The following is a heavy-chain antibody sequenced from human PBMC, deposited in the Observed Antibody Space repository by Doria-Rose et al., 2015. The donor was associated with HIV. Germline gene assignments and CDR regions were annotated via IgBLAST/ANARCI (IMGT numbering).Heavy chain of an antibody. D-gene: IGHD6-13*01. J-gene: IGHJ4*02. CDR3: ARIKSSRWYHKYYFDF. V-gene: IGHV2-26*01. CDR1: GVSLSSPGMG. CDR2: IFSDHER. Sequence: QVTLKESGPVLVKPTETLTLTCTVSGVSLSSPGMGVSWIRQPPGEALEWLANIFSDHERSYKTSLKSRLTIASGTSKSQVVLTRTDMDPVDTATYYCARIKSSRWYHKYYFDFWGQGTLVIVSA.